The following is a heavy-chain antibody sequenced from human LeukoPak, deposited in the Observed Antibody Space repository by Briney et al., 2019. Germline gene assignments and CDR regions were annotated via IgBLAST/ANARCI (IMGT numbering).Heavy chain of an antibody. D-gene: IGHD2-8*01. Sequence: SETLSLTCRLSGGFISSNYWGWIRQPAGKGLQWIGRIHISGCTNYNPSLKNRIAMSVDTSKHQFSLKLISVTAADTAVYYCGRVPPGVSASDWYFDLWGRGTLVTVSS. J-gene: IGHJ2*01. CDR2: IHISGCT. V-gene: IGHV4-4*07. CDR1: GGFISSNY. CDR3: GRVPPGVSASDWYFDL.